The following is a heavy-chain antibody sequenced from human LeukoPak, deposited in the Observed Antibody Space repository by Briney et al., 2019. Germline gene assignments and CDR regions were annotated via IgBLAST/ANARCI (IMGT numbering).Heavy chain of an antibody. CDR2: IYYSGST. V-gene: IGHV4-59*01. CDR1: GGSISSYY. D-gene: IGHD1-26*01. Sequence: PSETLSLTCTVSGGSISSYYWSWVRQPPGKGLEWIGYIYYSGSTNYNPSLKSRVTISVDTSKNQFSLKLSSVTAADTAVYYCARGLVGATVVNWFDPWGQGTLVTVSS. CDR3: ARGLVGATVVNWFDP. J-gene: IGHJ5*02.